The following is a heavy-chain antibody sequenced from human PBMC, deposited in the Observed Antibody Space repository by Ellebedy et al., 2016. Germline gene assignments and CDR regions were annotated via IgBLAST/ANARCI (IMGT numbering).Heavy chain of an antibody. CDR2: IYPADSDT. D-gene: IGHD2-15*01. Sequence: GESLKISCKGSGYSFTTYWIAWVRQMPGKGLEWMGIIYPADSDTRYSPSFQGQVTISADKSINTAYLQWSSLKAPDTAMYYCARSRSGGMYGYDDGSDIWGQGTMVTVSS. J-gene: IGHJ3*02. CDR3: ARSRSGGMYGYDDGSDI. CDR1: GYSFTTYW. V-gene: IGHV5-51*01.